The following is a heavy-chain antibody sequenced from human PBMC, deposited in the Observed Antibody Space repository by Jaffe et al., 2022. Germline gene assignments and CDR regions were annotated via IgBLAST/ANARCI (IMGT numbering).Heavy chain of an antibody. J-gene: IGHJ3*02. D-gene: IGHD4-17*01. V-gene: IGHV3-53*02. Sequence: EVQLVETGGGLIQPGGSLRLSCAASGFTVSSNYMSWVRQAPGKGLEWVSVIYSGGSTYYADSVKGRFTISRDNSKNTLYLQMNSLRAEDTAVYYCAADYGDLRRAFDIWGQGTMVTVSS. CDR1: GFTVSSNY. CDR3: AADYGDLRRAFDI. CDR2: IYSGGST.